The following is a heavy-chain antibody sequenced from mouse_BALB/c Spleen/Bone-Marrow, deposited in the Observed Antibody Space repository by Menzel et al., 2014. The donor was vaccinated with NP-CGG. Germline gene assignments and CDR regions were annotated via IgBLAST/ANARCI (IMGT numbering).Heavy chain of an antibody. J-gene: IGHJ2*01. D-gene: IGHD1-2*01. CDR2: ISNGGGST. V-gene: IGHV5-12-2*01. CDR1: GFTFSSYT. CDR3: ARRSAATYYFDY. Sequence: EVKLMESGGGLVQPGGSLKLSCAASGFTFSSYTMSWVRQTPEKRLEWVAYISNGGGSTYYPDTVKGRFTISRDNAKNTLYLQMSRLKSEDTAMYYCARRSAATYYFDYWGQGTTLTVSS.